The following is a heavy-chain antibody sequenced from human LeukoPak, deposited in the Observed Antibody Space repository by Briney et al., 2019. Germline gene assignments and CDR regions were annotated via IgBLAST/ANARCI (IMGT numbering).Heavy chain of an antibody. CDR3: AKDVGSFGTDY. CDR1: GFTFSSFC. V-gene: IGHV3-30*02. Sequence: TPRSLRLSCAVSGFTFSSFCMYWVRQAPGKGLEWGAFIRSEGSDKYPADSGKGRFTISRDNSKNTLYLQMNSLRAEDTAVYFCAKDVGSFGTDYWGQGTLVAVSS. CDR2: IRSEGSDK. J-gene: IGHJ4*02. D-gene: IGHD3-10*01.